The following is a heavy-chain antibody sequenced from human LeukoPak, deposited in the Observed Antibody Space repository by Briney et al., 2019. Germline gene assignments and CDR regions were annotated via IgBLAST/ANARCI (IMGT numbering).Heavy chain of an antibody. V-gene: IGHV1-24*01. CDR1: GYTLTELF. CDR3: ARDPVSYDLEFDI. J-gene: IGHJ3*02. CDR2: FDSEDGET. D-gene: IGHD5-12*01. Sequence: ASVKVSCKGSGYTLTELFMEWVRPAPGKGLEWMGGFDSEDGETIYAQTFQGRVTMTRDTSISTAYMELSRLRPDDTAVYYCARDPVSYDLEFDIWGQGTMVTVSS.